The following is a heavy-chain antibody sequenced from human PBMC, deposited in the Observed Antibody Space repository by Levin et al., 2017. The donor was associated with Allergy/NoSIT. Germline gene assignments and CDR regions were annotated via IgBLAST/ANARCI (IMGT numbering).Heavy chain of an antibody. CDR2: IYPGDSDI. CDR3: ARFSSTSAYFCDY. V-gene: IGHV5-51*01. D-gene: IGHD6-13*01. J-gene: IGHJ4*02. CDR1: GYSFITYW. Sequence: KVSCQVSGYSFITYWIGWVRQTPGKGLEWMGMIYPGDSDIRYSPSFRGRVTFSVDTSSSTAYLQWRSLRASDTATYYCARFSSTSAYFCDYWGQGTLVTVSS.